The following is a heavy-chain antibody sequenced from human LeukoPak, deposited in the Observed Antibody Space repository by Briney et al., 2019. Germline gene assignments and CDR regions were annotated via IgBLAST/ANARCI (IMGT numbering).Heavy chain of an antibody. V-gene: IGHV3-53*01. Sequence: GGSLRLSCAASGFTVSSNYMTWVRQAPGKGLEWVSVIYSGGSTYSADSVKGRFTISRDNSKNTLYLQMNSPRAEDTAVYYCARSVITMNTDAFDIWGQGTMVTVSS. CDR1: GFTVSSNY. CDR2: IYSGGST. CDR3: ARSVITMNTDAFDI. D-gene: IGHD3-22*01. J-gene: IGHJ3*02.